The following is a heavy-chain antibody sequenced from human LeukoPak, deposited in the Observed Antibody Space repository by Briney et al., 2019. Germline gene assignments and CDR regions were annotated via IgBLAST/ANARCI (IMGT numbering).Heavy chain of an antibody. CDR2: IYYSGST. CDR1: GGSISSGGYY. D-gene: IGHD4-17*01. J-gene: IGHJ6*02. V-gene: IGHV4-31*03. CDR3: ARQGPYGDPYYYYNMDV. Sequence: SETLSLTCTVSGGSISSGGYYWSWIRQHPGKGLEWIGYIYYSGSTYYNPSFKSRVTISVDTSKNQFSLKLSSVTAADTAVYYCARQGPYGDPYYYYNMDVWGQGTTVTVSS.